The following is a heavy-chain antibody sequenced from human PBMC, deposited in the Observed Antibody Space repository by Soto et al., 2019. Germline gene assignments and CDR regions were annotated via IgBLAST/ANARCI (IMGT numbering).Heavy chain of an antibody. CDR3: ASGHSGYDYGVDY. Sequence: SETPSLTCTVSGGSISSSSYYWGWIRQPPGKGLEWIGSIYYSGSTYYNPPLKSRVTISVDTSKNQFSLKLSSVTAADTAVYYCASGHSGYDYGVDYWGQGTLVTVSS. CDR1: GGSISSSSYY. V-gene: IGHV4-39*01. J-gene: IGHJ4*02. D-gene: IGHD5-12*01. CDR2: IYYSGST.